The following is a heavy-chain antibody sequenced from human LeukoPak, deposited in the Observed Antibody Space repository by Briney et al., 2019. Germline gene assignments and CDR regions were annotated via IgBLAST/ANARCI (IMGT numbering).Heavy chain of an antibody. CDR1: GYTFTGYY. Sequence: ASVKVSCKASGYTFTGYYMHWVRQVPGQGLEWMGWINPNSGGTNYAQKFQGRVTMTRDTSISTAYMELSRLRSDDTAVYYCARDGDYYDSSGYAWGQGTLVTDSS. D-gene: IGHD3-22*01. J-gene: IGHJ5*02. CDR3: ARDGDYYDSSGYA. V-gene: IGHV1-2*02. CDR2: INPNSGGT.